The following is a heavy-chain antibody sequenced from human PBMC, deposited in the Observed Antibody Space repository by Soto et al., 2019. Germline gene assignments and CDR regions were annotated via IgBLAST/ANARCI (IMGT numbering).Heavy chain of an antibody. J-gene: IGHJ6*02. D-gene: IGHD5-12*01. CDR3: ARDPTLSYIVATDDEAYGMDV. CDR2: IWHDGSNK. CDR1: GFTFSSYG. Sequence: QVQLVESGGGVVQPGRSLRLSCEASGFTFSSYGMHWVLQAPGKGLEWVAVIWHDGSNKYYADSVKGRFTISRENSKNTVNLQINSVRDEYTGVYYCARDPTLSYIVATDDEAYGMDVWGQGTTVTVSS. V-gene: IGHV3-33*01.